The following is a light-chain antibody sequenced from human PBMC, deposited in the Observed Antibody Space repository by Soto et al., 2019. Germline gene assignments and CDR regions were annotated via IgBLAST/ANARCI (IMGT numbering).Light chain of an antibody. CDR2: GGS. V-gene: IGKV3-20*01. CDR1: QSILGSF. J-gene: IGKJ5*01. CDR3: HQYGSSPIT. Sequence: EIVLKQSSANLSLSPGVRATLSCSAGQSILGSFLAWYQQKPGQAPRLLIYGGSSRATGIPDRFSGGGSGTDFSLTISSLETEDFSVYYCHQYGSSPITFGGGTRLEI.